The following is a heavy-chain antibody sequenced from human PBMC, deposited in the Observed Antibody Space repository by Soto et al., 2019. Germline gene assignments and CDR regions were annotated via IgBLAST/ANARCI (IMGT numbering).Heavy chain of an antibody. D-gene: IGHD3-10*01. J-gene: IGHJ6*03. V-gene: IGHV3-21*01. Sequence: EVQLVESGGGLVKPGGSLRLSCAASGFTFSSYSMNWVRQAPGKGLEWVSSISSSSSYIYYADSVKGRFTISRDNAKNSMYLQMNSLRDEDTAVYYCERYGGGSGKYYYYYDYMDVWGKGTTVTVSS. CDR2: ISSSSSYI. CDR3: ERYGGGSGKYYYYYDYMDV. CDR1: GFTFSSYS.